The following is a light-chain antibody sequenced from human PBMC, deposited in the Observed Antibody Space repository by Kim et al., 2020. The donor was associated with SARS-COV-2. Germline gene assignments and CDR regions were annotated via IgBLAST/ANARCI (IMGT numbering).Light chain of an antibody. J-gene: IGKJ1*01. Sequence: VSPGQRVTLSCRASQNVSNNLAWYQQKPGQPPQPLIYSMSSRATGVPDRFSGSGSGIDFTLTINSLQSEDFAAYYCQQYNNWPRTFGQGTKVDIK. V-gene: IGKV3-15*01. CDR1: QNVSNN. CDR3: QQYNNWPRT. CDR2: SMS.